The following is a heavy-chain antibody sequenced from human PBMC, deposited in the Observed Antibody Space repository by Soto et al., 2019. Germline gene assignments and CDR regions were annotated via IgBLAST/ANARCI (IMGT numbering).Heavy chain of an antibody. V-gene: IGHV1-18*01. Sequence: GASVKVSCKASGYTFTSYGISWVRQAPGQGLEWMGWISAYNGNTNYAQKLQGRVTMTTDTSTSTAYMELRSLRSDDTAVYYCATDYYDSSGYYYERHPLDYWGQGTLVTVSS. D-gene: IGHD3-22*01. CDR1: GYTFTSYG. CDR2: ISAYNGNT. J-gene: IGHJ4*02. CDR3: ATDYYDSSGYYYERHPLDY.